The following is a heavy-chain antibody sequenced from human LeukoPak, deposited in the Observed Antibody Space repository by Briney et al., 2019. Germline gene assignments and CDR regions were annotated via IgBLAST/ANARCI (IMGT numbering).Heavy chain of an antibody. CDR1: GFSFSSFS. D-gene: IGHD1-26*01. V-gene: IGHV3-21*01. J-gene: IGHJ4*02. CDR3: ARQYSGSFLFFEN. CDR2: ISGGSSFT. Sequence: GGSLRLSCAASGFSFSSFSMNWVRQPPAKGLEWGSYISGGSSFTYYVDSVKGRFTISRDNAKNSLYLQIHSLRAEETAIYYCARQYSGSFLFFENWGQGTLVTVSS.